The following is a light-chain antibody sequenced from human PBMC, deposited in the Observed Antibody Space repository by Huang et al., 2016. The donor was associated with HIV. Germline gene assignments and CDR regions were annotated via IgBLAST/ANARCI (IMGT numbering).Light chain of an antibody. CDR2: DTS. J-gene: IGKJ4*01. CDR3: QQRSSGVT. CDR1: QSVGNY. Sequence: IVLTQSPATLSWYPGERVTLSCRASQSVGNYIAWYQQHPGQSPKLLIYDTSNRAPGTPVRCSGSGSGTDFTLTIGSLESEDFAVYYCQQRSSGVTFGGGTKVQVK. V-gene: IGKV3-11*01.